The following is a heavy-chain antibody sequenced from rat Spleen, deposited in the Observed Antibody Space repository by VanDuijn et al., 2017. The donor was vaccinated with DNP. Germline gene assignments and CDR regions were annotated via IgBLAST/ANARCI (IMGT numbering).Heavy chain of an antibody. CDR1: GFTFSNYG. CDR2: ISYDGSRT. V-gene: IGHV5-22*01. J-gene: IGHJ3*01. CDR3: ARLLPPFAF. D-gene: IGHD1-4*01. Sequence: EVQLVESGGGLVQPGRSMKLSCAASGFTFSNYGMAWVRQAPKKGLEWVATISYDGSRTYYGDSVKGRSTISRDNAKSTLYLQMNSLRSEDTATYYCARLLPPFAFWGQGTLVTVSS.